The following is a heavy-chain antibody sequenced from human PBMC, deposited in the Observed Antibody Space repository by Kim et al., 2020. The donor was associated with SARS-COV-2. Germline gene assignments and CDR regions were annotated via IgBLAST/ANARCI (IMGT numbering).Heavy chain of an antibody. J-gene: IGHJ4*02. Sequence: GGSLRLSCAASGFTVSSNYMSWVRQAPGKGLEWVSVIYSGGSTYYADSVKGRFTISRDNSKNTLYLQMNSLRAEDTAVYYCASGAGYSYGSGFPYYFDYWGQGTLVTVSS. CDR1: GFTVSSNY. CDR2: IYSGGST. CDR3: ASGAGYSYGSGFPYYFDY. D-gene: IGHD5-18*01. V-gene: IGHV3-53*01.